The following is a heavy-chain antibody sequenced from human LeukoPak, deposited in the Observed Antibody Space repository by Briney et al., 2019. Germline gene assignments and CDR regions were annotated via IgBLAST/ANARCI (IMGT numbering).Heavy chain of an antibody. D-gene: IGHD2-2*01. V-gene: IGHV3-21*01. J-gene: IGHJ4*02. Sequence: GGSLRLSCAASGFTFSNYNMNWVRQAPGKGLEWVSSISSSNNYIYYADSVKGRFTISRDNAKNSLYLQMNSLRAEDTAVYYCAREYQFDYGDYWGQGTLVTVSS. CDR2: ISSSNNYI. CDR3: AREYQFDYGDY. CDR1: GFTFSNYN.